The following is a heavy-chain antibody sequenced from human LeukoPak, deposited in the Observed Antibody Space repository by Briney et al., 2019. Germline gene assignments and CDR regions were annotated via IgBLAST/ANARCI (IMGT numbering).Heavy chain of an antibody. Sequence: PSETLSLTCTVSGGSISSGGYYWSWIRQHPGKGLEWIGYIYYSGGTYYNPSLKSRVTISVDTSKNQFSLKLSSVTAADTAVYYCARVPGVDLADYYFDYWGQGTLVTVSS. CDR3: ARVPGVDLADYYFDY. CDR2: IYYSGGT. D-gene: IGHD2-2*01. J-gene: IGHJ4*02. CDR1: GGSISSGGYY. V-gene: IGHV4-31*03.